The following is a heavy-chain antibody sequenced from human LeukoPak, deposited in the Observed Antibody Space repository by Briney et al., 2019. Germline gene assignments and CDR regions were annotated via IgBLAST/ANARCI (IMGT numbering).Heavy chain of an antibody. CDR2: ISSSSSTI. J-gene: IGHJ5*02. D-gene: IGHD6-6*01. Sequence: AGGSLRLSCAASGFTFSSYSMNWVRQAPGKGLEWVSYISSSSSTICYADSVKGRFTISRDNAKNSLYLQMNSLRAEDTAVYYCARGTIGSSNWFDPWGQGTLVTVSS. V-gene: IGHV3-48*04. CDR1: GFTFSSYS. CDR3: ARGTIGSSNWFDP.